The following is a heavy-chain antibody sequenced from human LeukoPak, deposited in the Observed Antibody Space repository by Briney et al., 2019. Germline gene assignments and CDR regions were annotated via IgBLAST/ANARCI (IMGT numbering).Heavy chain of an antibody. CDR2: IIPIFGTA. J-gene: IGHJ6*03. CDR3: ARAKRWWLPGVRLYYYYYMDV. Sequence: SVKVSCKASGGTFSSYAISWVRQAPGQGLEWMGGIIPIFGTANYAQKFQGRVTITADESTSTAYMALSSLRSEDTAVYYCARAKRWWLPGVRLYYYYYMDVWGKGTTVTVSS. CDR1: GGTFSSYA. V-gene: IGHV1-69*01. D-gene: IGHD5-12*01.